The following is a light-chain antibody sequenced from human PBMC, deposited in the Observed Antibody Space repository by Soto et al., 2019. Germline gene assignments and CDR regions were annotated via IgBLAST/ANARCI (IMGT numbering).Light chain of an antibody. CDR1: SSNIGNNY. J-gene: IGLJ2*01. CDR2: DND. CDR3: GTWDSSLVV. Sequence: QSVLTQPPSVSAAPGQKVTISCSGSSSNIGNNYVSWYQQFPGTAPKLLIYDNDKRPSGIPDRFSGSKSGTSATLGITGLQTGDEADYYCGTWDSSLVVFGGGTKLTVL. V-gene: IGLV1-51*01.